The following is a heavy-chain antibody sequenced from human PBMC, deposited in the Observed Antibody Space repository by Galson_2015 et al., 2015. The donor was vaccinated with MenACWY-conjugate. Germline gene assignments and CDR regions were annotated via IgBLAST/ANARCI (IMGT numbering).Heavy chain of an antibody. CDR1: GYTFTTYY. Sequence: SVKVSCKASGYTFTTYYMHWVRQDPGQGLEWMGIIRPSGDDGTTYAQKFQGRVTMTRDTSTSTVYMDLSSLRSEDTAVYYCVREYRGGSFDYWGQGTLVTVSS. J-gene: IGHJ4*02. CDR2: IRPSGDDGT. V-gene: IGHV1-46*01. CDR3: VREYRGGSFDY. D-gene: IGHD1-26*01.